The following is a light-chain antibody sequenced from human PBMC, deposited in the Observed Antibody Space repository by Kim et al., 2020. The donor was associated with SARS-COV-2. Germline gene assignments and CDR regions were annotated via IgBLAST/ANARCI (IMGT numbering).Light chain of an antibody. J-gene: IGLJ1*01. CDR1: SLRSYY. CDR3: NSRDSSSNHLV. CDR2: GKN. V-gene: IGLV3-19*01. Sequence: SSELTQDPAVSVALGQTVRITCQGDSLRSYYASWYQQKPGQAPVLVIYGKNNRPSGIPDRFSGSSSGNTASLTITGAQAEDDADYYCNSRDSSSNHLVFG.